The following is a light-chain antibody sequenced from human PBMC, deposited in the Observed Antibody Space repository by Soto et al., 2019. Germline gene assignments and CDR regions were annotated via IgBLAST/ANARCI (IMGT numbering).Light chain of an antibody. Sequence: EIVLTQSPGTLSLSPGERATLSCRASQSINSRYLAWYQQKPGQAPRLLIYGASSRATGIPDRFSGSGSGTGFSLTISRLELEDFAVYYCQQFGSSPGFTFGPGTIGDIK. CDR2: GAS. CDR3: QQFGSSPGFT. J-gene: IGKJ3*01. V-gene: IGKV3-20*01. CDR1: QSINSRY.